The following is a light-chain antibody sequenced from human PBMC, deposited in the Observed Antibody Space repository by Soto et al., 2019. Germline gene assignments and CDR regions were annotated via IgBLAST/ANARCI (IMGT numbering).Light chain of an antibody. CDR3: AAWDDSLSGPVV. CDR2: GVT. CDR1: SSDIGFYNY. Sequence: QSALTQPASVSGSPGQSITISCTGTSSDIGFYNYVSWYQQYPGKAPNLLIYGVTNRPSGVSYRFSGSKSGSTASLTISGLRDEDEADYYCAAWDDSLSGPVVIGGGTKLTVL. J-gene: IGLJ2*01. V-gene: IGLV2-14*03.